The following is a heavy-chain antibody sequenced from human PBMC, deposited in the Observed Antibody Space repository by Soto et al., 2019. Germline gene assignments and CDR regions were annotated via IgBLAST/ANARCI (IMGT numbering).Heavy chain of an antibody. CDR2: ISYDGSNK. CDR3: ATDQGCSGGSCYPWYFDY. CDR1: GFTFSSYG. D-gene: IGHD2-15*01. Sequence: QVQLVESGGGVVQPGRSLRLSCAASGFTFSSYGMHWVRQAPGKGLEWVAVISYDGSNKYYADSVKGRFTISRDNSKNTLYLQMNGLRAEDTAVYYCATDQGCSGGSCYPWYFDYWGQGTLVTVSS. J-gene: IGHJ4*02. V-gene: IGHV3-30*03.